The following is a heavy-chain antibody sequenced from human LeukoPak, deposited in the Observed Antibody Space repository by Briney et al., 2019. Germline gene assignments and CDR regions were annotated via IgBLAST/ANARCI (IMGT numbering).Heavy chain of an antibody. CDR3: AKDGAYYDILTGYYWVDAFDI. D-gene: IGHD3-9*01. CDR2: ISGSGGST. V-gene: IGHV3-23*01. J-gene: IGHJ3*02. CDR1: GFTFSSYA. Sequence: QPGGSLRLSCAASGFTFSSYAMSWVRQAPGKGLEWVSAISGSGGSTYYADSVKGRFTISRDNSKNTLYLQMNSLRAEDTAVYYCAKDGAYYDILTGYYWVDAFDIWGQGTMVTVSS.